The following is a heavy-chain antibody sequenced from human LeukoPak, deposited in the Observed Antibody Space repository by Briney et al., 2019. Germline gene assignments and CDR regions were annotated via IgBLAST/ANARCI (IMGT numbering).Heavy chain of an antibody. CDR2: IKQDGSEE. D-gene: IGHD6-19*01. Sequence: GGSLRLSCAASGLTFSSYWMSWVRQAPGKGLEWVANIKQDGSEEYYVDSVKGRFTISRDNAKNSLYLQMNSLRVEDTAVYYCARQGYSSGYWGQGTLVTVSS. V-gene: IGHV3-7*04. CDR3: ARQGYSSGY. CDR1: GLTFSSYW. J-gene: IGHJ4*02.